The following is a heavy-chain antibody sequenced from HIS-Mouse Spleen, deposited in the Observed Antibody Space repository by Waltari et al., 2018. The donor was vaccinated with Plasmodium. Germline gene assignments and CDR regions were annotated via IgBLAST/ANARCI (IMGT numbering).Heavy chain of an antibody. V-gene: IGHV3-7*01. CDR1: GFTFSSYW. Sequence: EVQLVESGGGWVQPGRSQRLPCAASGFTFSSYWMSWVSQAPGKGLEWVANIKQDGSEKYYVDSVKGRFTISRDNAKNSLYLQMNSLRAEDTAVYYCASSWYWYFDLWGRGTLVTVSS. J-gene: IGHJ2*01. CDR3: ASSWYWYFDL. D-gene: IGHD6-13*01. CDR2: IKQDGSEK.